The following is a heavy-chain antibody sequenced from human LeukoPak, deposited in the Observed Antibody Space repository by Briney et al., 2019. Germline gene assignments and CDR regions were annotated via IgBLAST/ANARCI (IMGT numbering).Heavy chain of an antibody. Sequence: SETLSLTCAVSGYSISSGYYWGWIRQPPGKGLEWIGSIYHSGSTYYDPSLKSRVTISVDTSKNQFSLKLSSVTAADTAVYYCARRGSGSRYYFDYWGQGTLVTVSS. J-gene: IGHJ4*02. V-gene: IGHV4-38-2*01. D-gene: IGHD1-26*01. CDR2: IYHSGST. CDR3: ARRGSGSRYYFDY. CDR1: GYSISSGYY.